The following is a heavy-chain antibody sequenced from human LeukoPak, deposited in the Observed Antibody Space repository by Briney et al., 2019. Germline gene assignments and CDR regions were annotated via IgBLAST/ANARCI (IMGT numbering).Heavy chain of an antibody. CDR2: IFYSGIT. Sequence: SETLSLTCTVSGGSISGTLYYWGWIRQPRGKGLEWIGSIFYSGITYYNPSLQSRVTISVDASKSQFSLHLSSVTAADTALYYCARIIVVTSTDYFDSWGRGTLVTVSS. J-gene: IGHJ4*02. D-gene: IGHD2/OR15-2a*01. V-gene: IGHV4-39*01. CDR3: ARIIVVTSTDYFDS. CDR1: GGSISGTLYY.